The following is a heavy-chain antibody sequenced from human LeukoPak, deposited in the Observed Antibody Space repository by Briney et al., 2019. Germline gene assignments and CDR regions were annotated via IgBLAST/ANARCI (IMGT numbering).Heavy chain of an antibody. V-gene: IGHV4-38-2*02. CDR1: GYSISSGYY. Sequence: SETLSLTCTVSGYSISSGYYWGWIRQPPGKGLEWIGSIYHSGSTYYNPSLKSRVTISVDTSKNQFSLRLSSVTAADTAVYFCARNYYNILTGYYADVFDIWGQGTMVTVSS. CDR2: IYHSGST. D-gene: IGHD3-9*01. CDR3: ARNYYNILTGYYADVFDI. J-gene: IGHJ3*02.